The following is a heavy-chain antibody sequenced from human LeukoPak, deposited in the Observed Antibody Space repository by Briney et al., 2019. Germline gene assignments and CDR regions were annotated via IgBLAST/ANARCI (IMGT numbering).Heavy chain of an antibody. D-gene: IGHD6-13*01. Sequence: PSETLSLTCTVSGGSIRGSYWSWIRQPAGKRLEWIGRTYHNGGTNDNPSLKSRVSMSVDTSNNQFSLRLSSVTAADTAVYYCARDVGAGMAAAFDLWGQGTLVTVSS. J-gene: IGHJ4*02. V-gene: IGHV4-4*07. CDR1: GGSIRGSY. CDR3: ARDVGAGMAAAFDL. CDR2: TYHNGGT.